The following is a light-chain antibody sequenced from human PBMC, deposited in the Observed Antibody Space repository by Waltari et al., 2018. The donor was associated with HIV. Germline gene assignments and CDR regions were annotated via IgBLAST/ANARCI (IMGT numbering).Light chain of an antibody. CDR3: QAWDSSTCV. Sequence: SYDLTQPPSVSVSPGQPANITCSGDKLGDKYACWYQRKPGQSPVLVIYQGTRRPSGIPERFSGSNSGNTASLTISGTQAMDEADYYCQAWDSSTCVFGGGTKLTVL. CDR1: KLGDKY. V-gene: IGLV3-1*01. CDR2: QGT. J-gene: IGLJ2*01.